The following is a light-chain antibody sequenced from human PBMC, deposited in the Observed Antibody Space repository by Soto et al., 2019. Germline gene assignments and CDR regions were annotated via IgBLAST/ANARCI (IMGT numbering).Light chain of an antibody. CDR1: QVIGIY. CDR2: AAS. V-gene: IGKV1-9*01. J-gene: IGKJ4*02. Sequence: DIQMTQSPSTLSASVGDRVTITCRASQVIGIYLAWYQQKPGKAPNLLISAASTLQSGVPSRFSGSGSGTEFTLTISSLQPEDFATYYCQQLVSYPQFGGGTKVDIK. CDR3: QQLVSYPQ.